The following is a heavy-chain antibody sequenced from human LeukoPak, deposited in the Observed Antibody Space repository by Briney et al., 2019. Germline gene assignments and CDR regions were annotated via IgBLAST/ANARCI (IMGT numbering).Heavy chain of an antibody. J-gene: IGHJ4*02. CDR3: ARDGGYCSSSCYYSYYFDY. CDR2: IIPIFGTA. V-gene: IGHV1-69*06. Sequence: GASVKVSCKASGGTFSSYAISWVRQAPGQGLEWMGGIIPIFGTANYAQKFQGRVTITADKSTSTAYMELSSLRSEDTAVYYCARDGGYCSSSCYYSYYFDYRGQGTLVTVSS. CDR1: GGTFSSYA. D-gene: IGHD2-2*01.